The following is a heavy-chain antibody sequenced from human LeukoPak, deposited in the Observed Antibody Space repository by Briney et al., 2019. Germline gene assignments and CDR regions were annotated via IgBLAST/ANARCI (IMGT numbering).Heavy chain of an antibody. CDR3: AIGNGGNSWSGYWFDP. V-gene: IGHV1-69*13. CDR1: GYTFTSYG. D-gene: IGHD4-23*01. CDR2: IIPIFGTA. J-gene: IGHJ5*02. Sequence: SVKVSCKASGYTFTSYGISWVRQAPGQGLEWMGGIIPIFGTANYAQKFQGRVTITADESTSTAYMELSSLRSEDTAVYYCAIGNGGNSWSGYWFDPWGQGTLVTVSS.